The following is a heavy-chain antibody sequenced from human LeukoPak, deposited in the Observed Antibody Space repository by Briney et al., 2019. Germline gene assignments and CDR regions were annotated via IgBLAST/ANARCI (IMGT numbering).Heavy chain of an antibody. CDR3: ARESLVRLTSGFDI. J-gene: IGHJ3*02. Sequence: ASVKVSCKASGYAFTDYYMHWVRQAPGQGLEWIGWISPNSGGTNYAQKFQGRVTMTRDMSISTAYMELSRLRSDDTAIYYCARESLVRLTSGFDIWGQGTMVTVSS. CDR1: GYAFTDYY. D-gene: IGHD3-10*01. CDR2: ISPNSGGT. V-gene: IGHV1-2*02.